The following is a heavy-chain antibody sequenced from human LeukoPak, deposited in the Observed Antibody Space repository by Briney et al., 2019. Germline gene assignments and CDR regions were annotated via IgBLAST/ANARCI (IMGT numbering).Heavy chain of an antibody. CDR3: TTRAPAGSVAFDI. CDR1: GGTFSSYA. D-gene: IGHD1-14*01. V-gene: IGHV1-69*06. Sequence: GASVKVSCKASGGTFSSYAISWVRQAPGQGLEWMGGIIPIFGTANYAQKFQGRVTITADKSTSTAYMELSSLRSEDTAVYYCTTRAPAGSVAFDIWGQGTMVTVSS. CDR2: IIPIFGTA. J-gene: IGHJ3*02.